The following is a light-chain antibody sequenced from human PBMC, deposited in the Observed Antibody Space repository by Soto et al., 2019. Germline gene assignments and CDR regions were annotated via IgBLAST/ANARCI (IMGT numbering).Light chain of an antibody. CDR3: SSSTNTGTWV. CDR2: DVS. V-gene: IGLV2-14*01. Sequence: QSVLTQPASVSGSPGQSITISCTGTSSDIGHYIHVSWLQQHPGKAPKSMIYDVSNRPPGVSNRYSGSKSGNTASLTISGLQDEDDAYYYCSSSTNTGTWVFGGGTNLTVL. CDR1: SSDIGHYIH. J-gene: IGLJ3*02.